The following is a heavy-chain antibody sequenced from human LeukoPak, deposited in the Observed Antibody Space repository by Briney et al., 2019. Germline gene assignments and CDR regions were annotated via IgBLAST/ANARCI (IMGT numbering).Heavy chain of an antibody. CDR3: ATSTYNWNDPLYYYYGMDV. CDR2: ISAYNGNT. CDR1: GYTFTSYG. J-gene: IGHJ6*02. V-gene: IGHV1-18*01. D-gene: IGHD1-1*01. Sequence: VASVKVSCKASGYTFTSYGISWVRQAPGQGLEWMGWISAYNGNTNYAQKLQGRVTMTTDTSTSTAYMELRSLRSDDTAVYYCATSTYNWNDPLYYYYGMDVWGQGTTVTVSS.